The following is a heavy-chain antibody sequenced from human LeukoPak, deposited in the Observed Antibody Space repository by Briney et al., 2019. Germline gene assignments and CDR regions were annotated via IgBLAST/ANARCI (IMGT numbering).Heavy chain of an antibody. CDR3: ARGPRLMVTNPYYYYGMDV. J-gene: IGHJ6*02. CDR2: INHGGST. CDR1: GGSFSGYY. D-gene: IGHD5-18*01. Sequence: SETLSLTCAVYGGSFSGYYWSWIRQPPGKGLECIGEINHGGSTNYNPSLKSRVTISVDTSKSQFSLKLSSGTAADTAVYYCARGPRLMVTNPYYYYGMDVWGQGTTVTVSS. V-gene: IGHV4-34*01.